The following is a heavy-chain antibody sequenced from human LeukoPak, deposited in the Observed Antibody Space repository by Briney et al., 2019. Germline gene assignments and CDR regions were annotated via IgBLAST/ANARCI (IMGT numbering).Heavy chain of an antibody. Sequence: PGGSLRLSCAASGLSFSLYAMTWVRQAPGKGLEWVSAISGSGDNTYYADSVKGHFTISRDNSKNTLYLQINSLRAEDTAVYYCHIYCGGDCYSGGWFDPWGQGTLVTVSS. CDR1: GLSFSLYA. D-gene: IGHD2-21*01. CDR3: HIYCGGDCYSGGWFDP. J-gene: IGHJ5*02. V-gene: IGHV3-23*01. CDR2: ISGSGDNT.